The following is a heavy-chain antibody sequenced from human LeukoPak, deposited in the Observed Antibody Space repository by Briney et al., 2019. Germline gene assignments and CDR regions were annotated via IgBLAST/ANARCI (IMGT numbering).Heavy chain of an antibody. CDR3: ASSAVAGTPFDY. D-gene: IGHD6-19*01. CDR1: GFTFSSYA. J-gene: IGHJ4*02. CDR2: ISYDGSNK. V-gene: IGHV3-30-3*01. Sequence: GGSLRLSCAASGFTFSSYAMHWVRQAPGKGLEWVAVISYDGSNKYYADSVKGRFTISRDNSKNTLYLQMNSLRAEDTAVYYCASSAVAGTPFDYGAREPLVPVSS.